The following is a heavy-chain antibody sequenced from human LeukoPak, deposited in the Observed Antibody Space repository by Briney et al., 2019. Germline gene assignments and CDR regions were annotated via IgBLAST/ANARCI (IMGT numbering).Heavy chain of an antibody. D-gene: IGHD3-10*01. Sequence: PGGSLRLSCAASGFTFSSYAMSWVRQAPGKGLEWVSAISGSGGSTYYADSVKGRFTISRDNSKNTLYLQMNSLRAEDTAVYYCAKAKKLLWFGEWNGAFDIWGQGTMVTVSS. V-gene: IGHV3-23*01. CDR3: AKAKKLLWFGEWNGAFDI. J-gene: IGHJ3*02. CDR1: GFTFSSYA. CDR2: ISGSGGST.